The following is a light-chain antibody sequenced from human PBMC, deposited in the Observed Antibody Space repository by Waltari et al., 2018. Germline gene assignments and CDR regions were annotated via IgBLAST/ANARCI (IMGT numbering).Light chain of an antibody. CDR2: ANY. J-gene: IGLJ3*02. CDR1: SSNIGTNT. V-gene: IGLV1-44*01. Sequence: QSVLTQPPSTSGTPGQTGTISCSGSSSNIGTNTVTWYQQFPGTAPKVLVFANYHRPSGVPNRFSASKSGTSASLVISGLQSEDEGDYFCAAWDDSLIGRVFGGGTTLTVL. CDR3: AAWDDSLIGRV.